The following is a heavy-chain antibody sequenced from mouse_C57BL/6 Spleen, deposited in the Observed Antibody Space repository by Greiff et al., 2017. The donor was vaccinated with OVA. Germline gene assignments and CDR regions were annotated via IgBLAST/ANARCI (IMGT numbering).Heavy chain of an antibody. J-gene: IGHJ3*01. CDR2: ISYDGSN. D-gene: IGHD2-5*01. CDR1: GYSITSGYY. Sequence: EESGPGLVKPSQSLSLTCSVTGYSITSGYYWNWIRQFPGNKLEWMGYISYDGSNNYNPSLKNRISITRDTSKNQFFLKLNSVTTEDTATYYCARESNYLFAYWGQGTLVTVSA. V-gene: IGHV3-6*01. CDR3: ARESNYLFAY.